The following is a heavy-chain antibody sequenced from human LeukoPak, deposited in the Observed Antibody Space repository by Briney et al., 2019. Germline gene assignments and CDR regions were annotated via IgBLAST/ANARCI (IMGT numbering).Heavy chain of an antibody. CDR2: IYSSGNT. J-gene: IGHJ5*02. CDR1: GGSINTYY. CDR3: AGAEPPLAWSDP. V-gene: IGHV4-4*08. Sequence: PSETLSLTCTVTGGSINTYYWIWIRQPPGKGLEWIGYIYSSGNTHYNPSLMSRVSMSVDTSKSQFSLNLSSVTAADTAVYYCAGAEPPLAWSDPWGQGTLVTVSS. D-gene: IGHD1-26*01.